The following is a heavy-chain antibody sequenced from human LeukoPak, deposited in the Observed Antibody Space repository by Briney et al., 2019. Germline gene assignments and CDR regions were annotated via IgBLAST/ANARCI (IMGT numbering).Heavy chain of an antibody. V-gene: IGHV4-34*01. CDR3: ARGSYCSGGSCYALLWYYGMDV. J-gene: IGHJ6*02. CDR2: INNSGST. D-gene: IGHD2-15*01. Sequence: PSETLSLTCAVYGGSFSGYYWSWIRQPPGKGLEWIGEINNSGSTNSNTSLKSRVTISVDTSKNQFSLKLSSVTAADTAVYYCARGSYCSGGSCYALLWYYGMDVWGQGTTVTVSS. CDR1: GGSFSGYY.